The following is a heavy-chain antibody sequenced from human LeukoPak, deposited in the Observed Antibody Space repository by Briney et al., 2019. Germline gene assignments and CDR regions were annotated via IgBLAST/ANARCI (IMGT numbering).Heavy chain of an antibody. J-gene: IGHJ4*02. D-gene: IGHD3-16*02. Sequence: ASVEVSCKVSGYTLTELSMHWVRQAPGKGLEWMGGFDPEDGETIYAQKFQGRVTMTEDTSTDTAYMELSSLRSEDTAVYYCATGGHYDYVWGSYRPFDYWGQRTLVTVSS. CDR2: FDPEDGET. V-gene: IGHV1-24*01. CDR3: ATGGHYDYVWGSYRPFDY. CDR1: GYTLTELS.